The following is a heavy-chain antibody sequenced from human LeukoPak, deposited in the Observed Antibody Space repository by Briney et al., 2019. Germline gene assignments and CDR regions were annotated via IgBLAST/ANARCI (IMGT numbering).Heavy chain of an antibody. CDR3: ARGARFYDSSGYFGQPYYFDY. V-gene: IGHV4-39*07. CDR2: VYYSGST. Sequence: KPSETLSLTCTVSGGSISSGTYYWGWIRQPPGKGLQWIGSVYYSGSTYYNPSLQSRVTISVDTSKNQFSLKLSSVTAADTAVYYCARGARFYDSSGYFGQPYYFDYWGQGTLVTVSS. D-gene: IGHD3-22*01. J-gene: IGHJ4*02. CDR1: GGSISSGTYY.